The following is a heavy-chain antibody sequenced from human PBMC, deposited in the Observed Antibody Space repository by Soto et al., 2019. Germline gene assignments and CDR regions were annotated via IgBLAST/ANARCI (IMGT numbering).Heavy chain of an antibody. Sequence: ASVKVSCKASGYTFTGYYMHWVRQAPGQGLERMGWINPNSGGTNYAQKFQGWVTMTRDTSISTAYMELSRLGSDDTAVYYCARGGLLAVAGSSWSYYYYYGMDVWGQGTTVTVSS. CDR3: ARGGLLAVAGSSWSYYYYYGMDV. CDR1: GYTFTGYY. D-gene: IGHD6-13*01. V-gene: IGHV1-2*04. CDR2: INPNSGGT. J-gene: IGHJ6*02.